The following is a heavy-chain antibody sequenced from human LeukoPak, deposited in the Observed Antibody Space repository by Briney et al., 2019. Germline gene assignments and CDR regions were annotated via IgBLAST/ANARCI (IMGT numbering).Heavy chain of an antibody. CDR1: GGSISPYC. CDR3: ARDTGYGSVNL. J-gene: IGHJ4*02. Sequence: PSETLSLTCTVSGGSISPYCWNWIRQPPGKGLEWIGYIFYSGSTAYNPSLKSRVTILVDTSNSQFSLTLRSVTAASLAVYFCARDTGYGSVNLWGQGTLVTVSS. D-gene: IGHD3-10*01. V-gene: IGHV4-59*01. CDR2: IFYSGST.